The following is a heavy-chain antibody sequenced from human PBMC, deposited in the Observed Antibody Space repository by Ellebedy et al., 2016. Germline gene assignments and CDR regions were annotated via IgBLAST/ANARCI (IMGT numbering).Heavy chain of an antibody. CDR3: ARRIWFGADDAFDI. Sequence: KVSCKGSGYSFTTYWIGWARQMPGKGLEWMGIIYPGDSDTRYSPSFQGQVTISADKSISTAYLQWSSLKASDTAMYYCARRIWFGADDAFDIWGQGTMVTVSS. CDR2: IYPGDSDT. V-gene: IGHV5-51*01. CDR1: GYSFTTYW. D-gene: IGHD3-10*01. J-gene: IGHJ3*02.